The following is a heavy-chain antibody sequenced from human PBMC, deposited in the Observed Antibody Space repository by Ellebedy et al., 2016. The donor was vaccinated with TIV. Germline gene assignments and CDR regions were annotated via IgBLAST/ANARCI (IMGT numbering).Heavy chain of an antibody. D-gene: IGHD4-17*01. J-gene: IGHJ4*02. CDR1: GFSLSNARMG. V-gene: IGHV2-26*01. Sequence: SGPTLVKPTETLTLTCTVSGFSLSNARMGVSWIRQPPGKALEWLAHIFSNDEKSYSTSLKSRLTISKDTSKSQVVLTMTNMDPVDTATYYCARSRSTVTTIQPYDYWGQGTLVTVSS. CDR3: ARSRSTVTTIQPYDY. CDR2: IFSNDEK.